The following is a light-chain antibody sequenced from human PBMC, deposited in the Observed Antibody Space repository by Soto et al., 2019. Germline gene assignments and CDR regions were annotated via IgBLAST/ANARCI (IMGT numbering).Light chain of an antibody. V-gene: IGKV3-20*01. J-gene: IGKJ1*01. Sequence: ETVLTQSPGTLSLSPGERATLSCRASQTVSNRYVAWYQHKPGQAPRVLIYAASSRTPGIPDRFSGSGSGTEFTLTISRLEPEDFAVYYCQQYGNSPWAFGQGTKVDIK. CDR2: AAS. CDR1: QTVSNRY. CDR3: QQYGNSPWA.